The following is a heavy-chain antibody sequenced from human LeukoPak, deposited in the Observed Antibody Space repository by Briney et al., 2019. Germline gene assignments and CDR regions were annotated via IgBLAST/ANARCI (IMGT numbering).Heavy chain of an antibody. CDR2: IYYSGST. CDR3: AAGGGLDSYYYDSSGYYALLY. J-gene: IGHJ4*02. CDR1: GGSISSGGYY. V-gene: IGHV4-31*03. Sequence: SETLSLTCTVSGGSISSGGYYWSWIRQHPGRGLEWIGYIYYSGSTYYNPSLKGRVTISVDTSKNQFSLKLSSVTAADTAVYYCAAGGGLDSYYYDSSGYYALLYWGQGTLVTVSS. D-gene: IGHD3-22*01.